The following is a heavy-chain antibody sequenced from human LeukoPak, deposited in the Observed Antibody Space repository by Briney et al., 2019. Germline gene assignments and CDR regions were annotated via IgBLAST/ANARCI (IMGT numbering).Heavy chain of an antibody. CDR2: INPNSGGT. J-gene: IGHJ5*02. V-gene: IGHV1-2*02. CDR1: GYTFTGYY. D-gene: IGHD2-8*01. CDR3: ARDRGYCTNGVCYMDNWFDP. Sequence: ASVKVSCKASGYTFTGYYMHWVRQAPGQGLEWMGWINPNSGGTNYAQKFQGRVTMTRDTSISTAYMELSRLRSDETAVYYCARDRGYCTNGVCYMDNWFDPWGQGTLVTVSS.